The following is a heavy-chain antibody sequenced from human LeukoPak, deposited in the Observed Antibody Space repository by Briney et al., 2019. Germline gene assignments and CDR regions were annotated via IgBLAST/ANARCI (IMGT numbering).Heavy chain of an antibody. J-gene: IGHJ4*02. D-gene: IGHD5-18*01. V-gene: IGHV3-30*02. CDR1: GFTFSSYD. CDR2: IRYDGSNK. Sequence: GGSLRLSCAASGFTFSSYDMHWVRQAPGKGLEWVAFIRYDGSNKYYADSAKGRFTISRDNSKNTLYLQMNSLRAEDTAVYYCAKVGYSYGHSWGQGTLVTVSS. CDR3: AKVGYSYGHS.